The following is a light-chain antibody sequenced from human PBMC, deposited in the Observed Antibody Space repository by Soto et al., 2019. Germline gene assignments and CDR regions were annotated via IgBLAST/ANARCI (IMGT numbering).Light chain of an antibody. V-gene: IGKV3-20*01. Sequence: EIVLTQSPGTLSLSQGERATLSCRASQSISSNSLAWYQQKPGQAPRLLIFGASSRATDIPNNFSGSGSGTDFTLTISRLAPEDFAVYYCQQYGSSITFGQGTRLEIK. CDR1: QSISSNS. CDR3: QQYGSSIT. CDR2: GAS. J-gene: IGKJ5*01.